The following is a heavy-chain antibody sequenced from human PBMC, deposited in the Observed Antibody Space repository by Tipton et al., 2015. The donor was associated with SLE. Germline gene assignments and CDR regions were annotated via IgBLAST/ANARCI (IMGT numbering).Heavy chain of an antibody. CDR3: ARGGPGIAAPGTDY. D-gene: IGHD6-13*01. J-gene: IGHJ4*02. V-gene: IGHV3-13*01. CDR1: GFTFSNYD. CDR2: IGTAGDT. Sequence: SLRLSCAASGFTFSNYDMHWVRQATGKGLEWVLAIGTAGDTYYSGSVKGRFTISRENAKNSLYLQMNSLRAEDTAMYYCARGGPGIAAPGTDYWGQGTLVTVSS.